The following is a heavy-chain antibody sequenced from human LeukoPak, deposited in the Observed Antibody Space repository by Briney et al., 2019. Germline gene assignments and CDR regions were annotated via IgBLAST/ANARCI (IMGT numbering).Heavy chain of an antibody. Sequence: SETLSLTCTVSGGSISSSSYYWGWIRQPPGKGLEWIGSIYYSGSTYYNPSLKSRVTISVDTSKNQFSLKLSSVTAADTAVYYCARDQGYPDYYMDVWGKGTTVTVFS. D-gene: IGHD3-16*02. CDR1: GGSISSSSYY. V-gene: IGHV4-39*07. J-gene: IGHJ6*03. CDR3: ARDQGYPDYYMDV. CDR2: IYYSGST.